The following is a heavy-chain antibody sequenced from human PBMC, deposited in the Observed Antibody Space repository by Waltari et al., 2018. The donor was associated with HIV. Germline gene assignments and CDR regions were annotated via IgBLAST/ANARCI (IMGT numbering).Heavy chain of an antibody. CDR1: GASISRGGYY. CDR3: ARSGSYFKVGDY. J-gene: IGHJ4*02. D-gene: IGHD3-10*01. V-gene: IGHV4-31*03. Sequence: QVQLQESGPGLVTRSQTLYLTCTVSGASISRGGYYWSWNRQHPGKGLECVGYIYYSGSTYYNQSLKSRVTITIDTSKNQFSLNLNSVTAADTAVYYCARSGSYFKVGDYWGQGTQFTVSS. CDR2: IYYSGST.